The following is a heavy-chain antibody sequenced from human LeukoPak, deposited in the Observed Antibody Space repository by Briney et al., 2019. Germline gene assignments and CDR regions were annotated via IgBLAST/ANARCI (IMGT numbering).Heavy chain of an antibody. Sequence: GGSLRLSCAASGFTFSSYDMHWVRQAPGKGLEWVAFIWSDGTNKYYEDSVKGRFTMSRDNSKNTLYLQMNNLGSEDMAVYFCVKARGLSRLAGDAFHLWGQGTTVIVSS. J-gene: IGHJ3*01. CDR1: GFTFSSYD. D-gene: IGHD6-19*01. V-gene: IGHV3-30*02. CDR3: VKARGLSRLAGDAFHL. CDR2: IWSDGTNK.